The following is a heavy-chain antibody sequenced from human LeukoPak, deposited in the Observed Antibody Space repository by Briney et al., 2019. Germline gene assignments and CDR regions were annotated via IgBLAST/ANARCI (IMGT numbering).Heavy chain of an antibody. D-gene: IGHD1-26*01. CDR2: IYYSGST. CDR1: GGSISSSSYY. V-gene: IGHV4-39*07. Sequence: PSETLSLTCTVSGGSISSSSYYWGWIRQPPGKGLEWIGSIYYSGSTYYNPSLKSRVTISVDTSKNQFSLKLSSVTAADTAVYYCARRGPGSYKTGFDYWGQGTLVTVSS. J-gene: IGHJ4*02. CDR3: ARRGPGSYKTGFDY.